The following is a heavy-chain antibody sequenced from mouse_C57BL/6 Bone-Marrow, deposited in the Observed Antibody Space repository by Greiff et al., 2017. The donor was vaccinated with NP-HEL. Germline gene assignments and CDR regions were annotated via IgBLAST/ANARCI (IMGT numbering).Heavy chain of an antibody. V-gene: IGHV5-17*01. D-gene: IGHD2-1*01. Sequence: EVKLVESGGGLVKPGGSLKLSCAASGFTFSDYGMHWVRQAPEKGLEWVAYLSSGSSTIYYADTVKGRFTISRDNAKNTLFLQMTSLRAEDTAMYYWGNYRFAYWGQGTLVTVSA. CDR3: GNYRFAY. CDR1: GFTFSDYG. J-gene: IGHJ3*01. CDR2: LSSGSSTI.